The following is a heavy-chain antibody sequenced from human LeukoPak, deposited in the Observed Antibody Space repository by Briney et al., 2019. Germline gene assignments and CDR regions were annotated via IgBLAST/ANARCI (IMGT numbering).Heavy chain of an antibody. CDR2: ISSSSSYI. Sequence: GGSLRLSCAASGFTFSSYSMNWVRQAPGKGLEWVSSISSSSSYIYYADSVKGRFTISRDNAKNSLYLQMNSLRAEDTAVYYCARWGSLTLIAAFDIWGQGTMVTVSS. CDR3: ARWGSLTLIAAFDI. CDR1: GFTFSSYS. V-gene: IGHV3-21*01. D-gene: IGHD3-9*01. J-gene: IGHJ3*02.